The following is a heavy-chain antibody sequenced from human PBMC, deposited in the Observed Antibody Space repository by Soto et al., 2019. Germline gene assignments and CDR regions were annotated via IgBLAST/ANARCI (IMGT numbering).Heavy chain of an antibody. V-gene: IGHV3-30*18. CDR2: ISHDGSKK. CDR3: AKGRLTWWSQGIDF. CDR1: GFIFSKYD. J-gene: IGHJ4*02. Sequence: QVQLVESGGGVVQPGRSLRLSCETSGFIFSKYDMHWVRQAPGKGLEWVTFISHDGSKKSYEDSVKGRFSISRDNFRNTLYLKLNSLRAEETAMYYCAKGRLTWWSQGIDFWGQGILVTVSS. D-gene: IGHD2-8*02.